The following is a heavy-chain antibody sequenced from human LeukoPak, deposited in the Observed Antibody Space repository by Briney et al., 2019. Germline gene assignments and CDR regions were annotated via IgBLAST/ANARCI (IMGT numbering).Heavy chain of an antibody. V-gene: IGHV3-9*01. J-gene: IGHJ4*02. CDR2: INWDSSRI. D-gene: IGHD2-2*01. CDR3: AKDKKPCDCSSTSCYVAQDYEFDY. CDR1: GFTLYDYA. Sequence: PGGSLRLSCAASGFTLYDYAMHWVRQAPGKGLEWVSAINWDSSRIAYADSVKARFTISSDNAKNSLYLQMNSLRAEDTALYYCAKDKKPCDCSSTSCYVAQDYEFDYWGKGTLV.